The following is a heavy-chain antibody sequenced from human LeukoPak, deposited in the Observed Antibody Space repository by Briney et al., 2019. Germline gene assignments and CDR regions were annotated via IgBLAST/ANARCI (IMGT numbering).Heavy chain of an antibody. Sequence: GGSLRLSCAASGFTFSDYYMNRIRQAPGKGLEWVSYISSSGSTIYYADSVKGRFTISRDRAKNSLYLQMNSLRAEDTAVYYCAMLSGYDYYMDVWGKGTTVTVSS. V-gene: IGHV3-11*04. CDR1: GFTFSDYY. CDR3: AMLSGYDYYMDV. D-gene: IGHD1-26*01. CDR2: ISSSGSTI. J-gene: IGHJ6*03.